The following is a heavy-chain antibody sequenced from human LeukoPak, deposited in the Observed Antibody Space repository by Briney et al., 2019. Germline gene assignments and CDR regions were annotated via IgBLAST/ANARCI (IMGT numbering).Heavy chain of an antibody. CDR1: GYTFTAND. Sequence: GASVKVSCQASGYTFTANDIHWVRLAPGQGLEWVGWMRPHSGDTFYGQKFQDRVTMTRDTSVNTAYMELSSLISDDTAIYYCTRDQMGSYLTWGRGTLVTVSS. CDR2: MRPHSGDT. V-gene: IGHV1-2*02. J-gene: IGHJ5*02. CDR3: TRDQMGSYLT. D-gene: IGHD3-10*01.